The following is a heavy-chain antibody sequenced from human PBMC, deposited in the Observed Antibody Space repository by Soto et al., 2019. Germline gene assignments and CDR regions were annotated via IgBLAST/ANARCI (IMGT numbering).Heavy chain of an antibody. CDR2: TNPSDGST. CDR3: ARSYVTSRPIDF. J-gene: IGHJ4*02. Sequence: ASVKVSCKASGYSLTSYYMHWVRRAPGQGLEWMGITNPSDGSTNYARKFQGRVTITSDTSTSTVYMEMASLRSEDTAMYYCARSYVTSRPIDFRGQGALVTVSS. CDR1: GYSLTSYY. V-gene: IGHV1-46*01. D-gene: IGHD3-10*02.